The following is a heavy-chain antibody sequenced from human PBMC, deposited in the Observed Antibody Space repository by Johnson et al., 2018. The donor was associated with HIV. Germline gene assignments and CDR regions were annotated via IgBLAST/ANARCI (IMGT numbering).Heavy chain of an antibody. J-gene: IGHJ3*02. CDR1: GFTVSSNY. V-gene: IGHV3-53*01. CDR2: IYSGGST. D-gene: IGHD5-24*01. CDR3: ARAEGDGYNRRSLSAFDI. Sequence: VQLVESGGGLIQPGGSLRLSCAASGFTVSSNYMSWVRQAPGKGLEWVSVIYSGGSTYYADSVKGRFTISRDNSKNTLYLQMNSLRAEDTAVYYCARAEGDGYNRRSLSAFDIWGQGTMVTVSS.